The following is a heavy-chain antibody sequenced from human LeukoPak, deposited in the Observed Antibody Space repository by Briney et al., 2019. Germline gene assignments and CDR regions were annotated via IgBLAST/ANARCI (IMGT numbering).Heavy chain of an antibody. Sequence: SETLSLTCTVSGGSISSYYWSWIRQPPGKGLEWIGRIYTSGSTNYNPSLKSRVTMSVDTSKNQFSLKLSSVTAADTAVYYCARDAHSSGYNWFDPWGQGTLVTVSS. V-gene: IGHV4-4*07. D-gene: IGHD3-22*01. CDR1: GGSISSYY. CDR3: ARDAHSSGYNWFDP. CDR2: IYTSGST. J-gene: IGHJ5*02.